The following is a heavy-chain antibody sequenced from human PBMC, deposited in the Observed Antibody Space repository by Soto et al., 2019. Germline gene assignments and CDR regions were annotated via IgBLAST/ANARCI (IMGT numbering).Heavy chain of an antibody. V-gene: IGHV1-2*04. J-gene: IGHJ6*02. CDR1: GYSFTDYH. Sequence: ASVKVSCKASGYSFTDYHIHWVPPAPGQGLEWLGRLNPKSGGTSTAQKFQGWVTMTTETSISTASMELTRLTSDDTTIYYCARGDSTDCSNGVCSFFYNHDMDVWGQ. CDR2: LNPKSGGT. D-gene: IGHD2-8*01. CDR3: ARGDSTDCSNGVCSFFYNHDMDV.